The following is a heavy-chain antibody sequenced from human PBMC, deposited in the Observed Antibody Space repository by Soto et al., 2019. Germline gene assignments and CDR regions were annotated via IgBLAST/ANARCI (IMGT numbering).Heavy chain of an antibody. J-gene: IGHJ5*02. CDR2: IYYSGRI. CDR1: DGSINRYY. D-gene: IGHD4-17*01. CDR3: VKCLCNYGDRYDP. Sequence: PSETLSLTCTVSDGSINRYYWSWIRQPPGKGLEWIGYIYYSGRINYNPSLKSRVTISGDTAKNQFSLKLSSVTAAATAVYYCVKCLCNYGDRYDPWGQGTLVTVSA. V-gene: IGHV4-59*01.